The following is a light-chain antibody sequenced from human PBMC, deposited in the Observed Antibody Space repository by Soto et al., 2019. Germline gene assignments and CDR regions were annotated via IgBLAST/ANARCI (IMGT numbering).Light chain of an antibody. J-gene: IGKJ2*01. CDR1: QSVSGTY. CDR2: GAS. V-gene: IGKV3-20*01. Sequence: EIVLTQSPGTLSLSPGERATLSCRASQSVSGTYLAWYQQKPGQAPRLLIYGASSRATGIPDRFSGSGSGTDFTLTISRLEPEDFAMYYCQHYGNSPPMFTFGQGTKLEIK. CDR3: QHYGNSPPMFT.